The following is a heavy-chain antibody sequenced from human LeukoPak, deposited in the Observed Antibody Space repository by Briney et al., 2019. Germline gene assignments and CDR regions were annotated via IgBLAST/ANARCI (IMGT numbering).Heavy chain of an antibody. D-gene: IGHD3-22*01. J-gene: IGHJ5*02. CDR2: INHSGST. CDR1: GGSFSGYY. V-gene: IGHV4-34*01. CDR3: ASTNYYDSSVS. Sequence: PSETLSLTCAVYGGSFSGYYWSWIRQPPGKGLEWIGEINHSGSTNYNPSLKSRVTISVDTSKNQFSLKLSSVTAADTAVYYCASTNYYDSSVSWGQGTLVTVSS.